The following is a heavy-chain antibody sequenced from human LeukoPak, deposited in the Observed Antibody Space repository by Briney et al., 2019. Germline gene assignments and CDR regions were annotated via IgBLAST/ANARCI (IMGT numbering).Heavy chain of an antibody. CDR2: MNPNSGNT. J-gene: IGHJ4*02. CDR3: ARVIPWDGYNPYSFDY. V-gene: IGHV1-8*03. Sequence: ASVKVSCKASGYTFTSYDNNWLRLATGQGLEWMGWMNPNSGNTVYAQKFQGRVTITKNTSISTAYMELSSLRSGDTAMYYCARVIPWDGYNPYSFDYWGQGTLVTVSS. CDR1: GYTFTSYD. D-gene: IGHD5-24*01.